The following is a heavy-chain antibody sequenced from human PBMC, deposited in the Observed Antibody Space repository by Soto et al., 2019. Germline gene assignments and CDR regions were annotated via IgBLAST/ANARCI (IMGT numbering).Heavy chain of an antibody. Sequence: QVQLQQWGAGLLKPSETLSLTCAVYGGSFSGYYWSWIRQPPGKGLEWIGEINHSGSTNYNPSLKSRVTISVDTSKNQFSLKLSSVTAADTAVYYCAILPVGTGVRYPDYWGQGTLVTVSS. CDR2: INHSGST. CDR3: AILPVGTGVRYPDY. CDR1: GGSFSGYY. D-gene: IGHD3-9*01. V-gene: IGHV4-34*01. J-gene: IGHJ4*02.